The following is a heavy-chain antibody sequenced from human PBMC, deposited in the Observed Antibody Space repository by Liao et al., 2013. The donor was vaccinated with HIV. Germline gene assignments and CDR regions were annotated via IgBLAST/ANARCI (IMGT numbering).Heavy chain of an antibody. Sequence: QVQLQQWGAGLLKPSETLSLTCAVYGGSFSGYYWSWIRQPPGKGLEWIGYNYYSGSTNYNPSLKSRVTISVDTSSNHVSLKLTSVTAADTAVYYCARVQWEPAPNWYSDLWGRGTLVIVSS. CDR3: ARVQWEPAPNWYSDL. J-gene: IGHJ2*01. CDR2: NYYSGST. D-gene: IGHD1-26*01. CDR1: GGSFSGYY. V-gene: IGHV4-34*11.